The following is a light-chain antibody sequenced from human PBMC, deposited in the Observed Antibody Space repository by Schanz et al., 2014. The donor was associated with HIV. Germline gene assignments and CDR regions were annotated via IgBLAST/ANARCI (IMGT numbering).Light chain of an antibody. Sequence: EIALTQSPGTLSLSPGDRATLSCRASQIVSGTYLAWYQQKPGQAPRLLIYGASRKATGIPDRFSGSGSGTDFTLTISSLQAEDVAVYYCQQCYNIPFTFGGGTKVEIK. CDR2: GAS. CDR1: QIVSGTY. J-gene: IGKJ4*01. CDR3: QQCYNIPFT. V-gene: IGKV3-20*01.